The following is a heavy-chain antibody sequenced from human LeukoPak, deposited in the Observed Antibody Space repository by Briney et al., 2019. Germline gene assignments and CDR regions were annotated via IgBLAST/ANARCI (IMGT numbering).Heavy chain of an antibody. V-gene: IGHV1-18*01. Sequence: ASVKVSCKASGYTFTSYGISWVRQAPGQGLEWMGWISAYNGNTNYAQKLQGRVTMTTDTSTSTAYMELRSLRSDDTAVYYCARDVEFGGTTPTMGYYYYYYMDVWGKGTTVTVSS. D-gene: IGHD1-1*01. J-gene: IGHJ6*03. CDR1: GYTFTSYG. CDR2: ISAYNGNT. CDR3: ARDVEFGGTTPTMGYYYYYYMDV.